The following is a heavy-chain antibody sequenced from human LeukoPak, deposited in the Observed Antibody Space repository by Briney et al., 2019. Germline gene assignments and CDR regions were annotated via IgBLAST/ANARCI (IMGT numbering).Heavy chain of an antibody. V-gene: IGHV1-2*02. D-gene: IGHD4/OR15-4a*01. CDR1: GYTFTGYY. CDR3: ARDFHRCDAFDI. CDR2: INPNSGGT. J-gene: IGHJ3*02. Sequence: ASVKVSCKASGYTFTGYYMHWVRQAPGQGLEWMGWINPNSGGTNYAQKFQGRVTMTRDTSISTAYMELSRLRSDDTAVYYCARDFHRCDAFDIWGQGTMVTVSS.